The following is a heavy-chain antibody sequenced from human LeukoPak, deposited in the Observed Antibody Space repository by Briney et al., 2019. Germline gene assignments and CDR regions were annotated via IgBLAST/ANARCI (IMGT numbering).Heavy chain of an antibody. D-gene: IGHD7-27*01. J-gene: IGHJ4*02. CDR3: ARAAGDPQSFDY. Sequence: ASVKVSCKASGYTFTSYGVSWVRQAPGQGLEWMGWISAYNGNTNYAQKFQGRVTITADKSTSTAYMELSSLRSEDTAVYYCARAAGDPQSFDYWGQGTLVTVSS. CDR2: ISAYNGNT. V-gene: IGHV1-18*01. CDR1: GYTFTSYG.